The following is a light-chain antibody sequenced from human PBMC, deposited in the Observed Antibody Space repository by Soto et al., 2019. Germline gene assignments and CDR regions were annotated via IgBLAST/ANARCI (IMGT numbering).Light chain of an antibody. CDR2: QTS. Sequence: IVLTHYTATLSSFPGDRVTLSCRASQYINTRLAWYQHRPGQAPRLLIYQTSIRAAGIPARFSASGSGTDFTLTISDVQPEDFALYYCHQRQSWPRTFGQGTKVDIK. CDR1: QYINTR. V-gene: IGKV3-11*01. J-gene: IGKJ1*01. CDR3: HQRQSWPRT.